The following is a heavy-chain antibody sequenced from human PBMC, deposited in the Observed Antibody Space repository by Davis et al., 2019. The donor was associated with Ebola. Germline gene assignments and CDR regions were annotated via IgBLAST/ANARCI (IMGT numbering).Heavy chain of an antibody. J-gene: IGHJ4*02. V-gene: IGHV4-59*08. CDR2: IYDSVST. CDR3: ARPRIAGD. CDR1: GGSISSYY. Sequence: PSETLSLTCTVSGGSISSYYWSWIRQPPGKGLEWIGYIYDSVSTDYNPSLKSRVAISVDTSKNQFSLKLSSVTAADTAVYYCARPRIAGDWGQGTLVTVSS. D-gene: IGHD6-13*01.